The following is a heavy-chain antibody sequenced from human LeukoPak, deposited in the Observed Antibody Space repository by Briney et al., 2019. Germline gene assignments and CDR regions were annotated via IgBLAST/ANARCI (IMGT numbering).Heavy chain of an antibody. D-gene: IGHD3-22*01. CDR1: GFTFSSYA. Sequence: PGGSLRLSCAASGFTFSSYAMHWVRQAPGKGLEWVAVISYDGSNKYYADSVKGRFTISRDNSKNTLYLQMNSLRAEDTAVYYCAKAADSSGYYYGPVNYWGQGTLVTVSS. J-gene: IGHJ4*02. CDR3: AKAADSSGYYYGPVNY. V-gene: IGHV3-30*04. CDR2: ISYDGSNK.